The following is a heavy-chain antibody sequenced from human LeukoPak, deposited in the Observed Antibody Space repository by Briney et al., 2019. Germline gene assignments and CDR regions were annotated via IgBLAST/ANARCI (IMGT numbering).Heavy chain of an antibody. J-gene: IGHJ4*02. CDR2: IYYSGST. V-gene: IGHV4-39*01. CDR3: ARFNAVQNVLYDY. CDR1: GGSISSSSYY. D-gene: IGHD2-8*01. Sequence: SETLSLTCTVSGGSISSSSYYWGWIRQPPGKGLGWIGSIYYSGSTYYNPSLKSRVTISVDTSKNQFSLKLSSVTAADTAVYYCARFNAVQNVLYDYWGQGTLVTVSS.